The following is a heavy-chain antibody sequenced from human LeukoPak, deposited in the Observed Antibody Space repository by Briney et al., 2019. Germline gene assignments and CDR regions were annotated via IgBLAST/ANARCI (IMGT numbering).Heavy chain of an antibody. D-gene: IGHD6-13*01. CDR1: GFTFSSYA. CDR2: FSGSGDNT. Sequence: GGSLRLSCAASGFTFSSYAMSWVRQAPGKGLEWVSGFSGSGDNTYYAEHVKGRFTISRDNSKNTLYLQMNSLRAEDTAVYYCARGAPAGPFDAFDIWGQGTMVTVSS. CDR3: ARGAPAGPFDAFDI. J-gene: IGHJ3*02. V-gene: IGHV3-23*01.